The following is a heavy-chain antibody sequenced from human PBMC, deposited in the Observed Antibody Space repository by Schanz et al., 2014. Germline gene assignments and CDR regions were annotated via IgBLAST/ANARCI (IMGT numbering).Heavy chain of an antibody. CDR1: GFTFSSYA. Sequence: EVQLLESGGGLVQPGGSLRLSCAASGFTFSSYAMSWVRQAPGKGLEWVSYVSRSTPDIYYADSVKGRFTMSRDNAKNSVFLQMNSLRAEDTAVYYGAKQHIVRGGIYLNWCDSWGQGTLDTVSS. V-gene: IGHV3-48*01. CDR2: VSRSTPDI. J-gene: IGHJ5*01. D-gene: IGHD3-10*01. CDR3: AKQHIVRGGIYLNWCDS.